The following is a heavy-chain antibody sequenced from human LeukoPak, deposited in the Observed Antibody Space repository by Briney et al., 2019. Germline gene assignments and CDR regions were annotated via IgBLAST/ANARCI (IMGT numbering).Heavy chain of an antibody. CDR2: ISGSGGST. CDR1: GFTFSSYA. CDR3: ARDGHWGSGSGIDY. J-gene: IGHJ4*02. D-gene: IGHD3-16*01. Sequence: AGGSLRLSCAASGFTFSSYAMSWVRQAPGKGLEWVSAISGSGGSTYYADSVKGRFTISRDNSKNTLYLQMNSLRAEDTAVYYCARDGHWGSGSGIDYWGQGTLVTVSS. V-gene: IGHV3-23*01.